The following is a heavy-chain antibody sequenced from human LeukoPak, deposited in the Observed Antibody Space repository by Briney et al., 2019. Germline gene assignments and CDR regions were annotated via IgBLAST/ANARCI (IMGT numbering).Heavy chain of an antibody. Sequence: GGSLRLSCAASGFTFSSYAMSWVRQAPGKGLEWVSAICGSGGSTYYADSVKGRFTISRDNSKNTLYLQMNSLRAEDTAVYYCAKDRWGIVATPDYWGQGTLVTVSS. CDR3: AKDRWGIVATPDY. J-gene: IGHJ4*02. CDR2: ICGSGGST. D-gene: IGHD5-12*01. V-gene: IGHV3-23*01. CDR1: GFTFSSYA.